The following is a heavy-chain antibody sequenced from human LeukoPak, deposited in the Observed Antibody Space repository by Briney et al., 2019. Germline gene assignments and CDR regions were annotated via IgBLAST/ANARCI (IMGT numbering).Heavy chain of an antibody. J-gene: IGHJ4*02. D-gene: IGHD3-3*01. V-gene: IGHV4-61*01. CDR3: ARGFGGYYSFDY. Sequence: SETLSLTCTVSGGSVSSGSYYWSWIRQPPGKGLEWIGYIYYGGSTNYNPSLKSRVTISVDTSKNQFSLKLSSVTAADTAVYYCARGFGGYYSFDYWGQGTLVTVSS. CDR2: IYYGGST. CDR1: GGSVSSGSYY.